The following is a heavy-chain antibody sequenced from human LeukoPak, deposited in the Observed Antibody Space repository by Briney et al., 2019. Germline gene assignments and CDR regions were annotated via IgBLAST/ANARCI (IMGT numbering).Heavy chain of an antibody. CDR1: GFTFGNYA. V-gene: IGHV3-49*03. J-gene: IGHJ1*01. CDR2: IRSKGDGGTT. D-gene: IGHD3-16*02. CDR3: ARGGYQFEH. Sequence: GGSLRLSCTASGFTFGNYAMSWFRQAPGKGLEWIGSIRSKGDGGTTEYAASVKGRLIISRDDSRSIAYLQMDSLGTEDTAVYYCARGGYQFEHWGQGTLVTVSS.